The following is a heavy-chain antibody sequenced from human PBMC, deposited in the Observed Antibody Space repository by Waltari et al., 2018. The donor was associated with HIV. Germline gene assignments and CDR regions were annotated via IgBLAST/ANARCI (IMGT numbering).Heavy chain of an antibody. CDR3: AKGVVGDNYGWYFDL. V-gene: IGHV1-3*01. CDR1: GYTFT. D-gene: IGHD4-17*01. Sequence: QVQLVQSGAEVKKPGASVKVSCKASGYTFTMHWVRQAPGQRLEWMGWINAGNGNTRYSDNSQGRITITRDTSASTAYMELRSLRYEDTAVYYCAKGVVGDNYGWYFDLWGRGTLVTVSS. J-gene: IGHJ2*01. CDR2: INAGNGNT.